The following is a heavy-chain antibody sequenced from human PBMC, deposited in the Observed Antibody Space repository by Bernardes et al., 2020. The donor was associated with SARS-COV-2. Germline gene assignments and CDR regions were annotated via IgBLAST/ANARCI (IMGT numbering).Heavy chain of an antibody. D-gene: IGHD3-10*01. J-gene: IGHJ6*02. CDR2: INSGGDSAYYRT. V-gene: IGHV3-66*01. CDR1: GFTFSDYY. Sequence: GGSLRLSCAASGFTFSDYYMSWIRQAPGKGLEWVSSINSGGDSAYYRTYYADFLKGRFTISRDSSKNRLYLQMDNLSVEDTAVYYCVNSRYFLFGSGLYYGLDVWGQGTTVTVSS. CDR3: VNSRYFLFGSGLYYGLDV.